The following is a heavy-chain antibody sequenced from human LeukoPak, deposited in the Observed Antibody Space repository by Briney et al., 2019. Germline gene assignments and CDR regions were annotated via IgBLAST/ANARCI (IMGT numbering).Heavy chain of an antibody. V-gene: IGHV1-2*02. CDR1: GYTSTGYY. CDR3: ARDYGYSSGCDY. Sequence: ASVKVSCKASGYTSTGYYMHWVRQAPGQGLEWMGWINPNNGGTNYAQKFQGRVTMTRDTSISTAYMELSRLRSDDTAVYYCARDYGYSSGCDYWGQGTLVTVSS. J-gene: IGHJ4*02. D-gene: IGHD6-19*01. CDR2: INPNNGGT.